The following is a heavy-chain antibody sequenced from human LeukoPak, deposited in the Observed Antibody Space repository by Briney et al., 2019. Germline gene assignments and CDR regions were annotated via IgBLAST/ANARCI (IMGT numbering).Heavy chain of an antibody. CDR3: AKSADGCYYGSGSYYFDY. Sequence: GGSLRLSCAASGFTFSSYWMHWVRQAPGKGLEWVAFIRYDGSNKYYADSVKGRFTISRDNSKNTLYLQMNSLRAEDTAVYYCAKSADGCYYGSGSYYFDYWGQGTLVTVSS. J-gene: IGHJ4*02. V-gene: IGHV3-30*02. CDR2: IRYDGSNK. CDR1: GFTFSSYW. D-gene: IGHD3-10*01.